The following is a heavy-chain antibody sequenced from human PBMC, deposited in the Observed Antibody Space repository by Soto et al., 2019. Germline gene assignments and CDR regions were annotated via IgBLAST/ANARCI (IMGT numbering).Heavy chain of an antibody. CDR2: ISYDGSNE. V-gene: IGHV3-30-3*01. J-gene: IGHJ4*02. CDR1: GFTFSSYA. Sequence: QVQLVESGGGVVQPGRSLRLSCAASGFTFSSYAMHWVRQAPGKGLEWVAVISYDGSNEYYADSVKGRFTISRDNSKNTLYLQVNGLRAEDTAMYYCTRETMMIRLYFDYWGQGVLVTVSS. D-gene: IGHD3-16*01. CDR3: TRETMMIRLYFDY.